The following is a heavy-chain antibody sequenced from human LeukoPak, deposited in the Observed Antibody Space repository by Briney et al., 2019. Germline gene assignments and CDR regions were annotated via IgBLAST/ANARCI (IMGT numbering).Heavy chain of an antibody. CDR1: GFTFSSYS. CDR3: ARVLRFLEEGDAFDI. Sequence: GGSLRLSCAASGFTFSSYSMNWVRQAPGKGREGGSSISSSSSYIYYADSVKGRFTISRDNAKNSLYLQMNSLRAEDTAVYYCARVLRFLEEGDAFDIWGQGTMVTVSS. D-gene: IGHD3-3*01. CDR2: ISSSSSYI. V-gene: IGHV3-21*01. J-gene: IGHJ3*02.